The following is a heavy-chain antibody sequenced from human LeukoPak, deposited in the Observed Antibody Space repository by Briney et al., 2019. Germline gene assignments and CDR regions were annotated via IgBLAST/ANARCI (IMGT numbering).Heavy chain of an antibody. CDR2: ISPLGATT. CDR3: ARAAEGNWFDP. Sequence: ASVKVSCKASGYTFTLYYLYWVRQAPGQGLEWMGMISPLGATTIYAQKFQGRVTMTRDMSTSTVYKELSSLRSEDTAVYYCARAAEGNWFDPWGQGTLVSVPS. CDR1: GYTFTLYY. J-gene: IGHJ5*02. V-gene: IGHV1-46*01.